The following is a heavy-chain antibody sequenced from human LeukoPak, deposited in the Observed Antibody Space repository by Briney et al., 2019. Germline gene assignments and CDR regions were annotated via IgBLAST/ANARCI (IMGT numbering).Heavy chain of an antibody. Sequence: SETLSLTCTVPGGSISSYYWSWIRQPPGKGLEWSGYIYYSGSTNYNPSLKSRVTISVDTSKNQFSLKLSSVTAADTAVYYCARQNIAARLDYWGQGTLVTVSS. CDR3: ARQNIAARLDY. J-gene: IGHJ4*02. D-gene: IGHD6-6*01. CDR2: IYYSGST. V-gene: IGHV4-59*12. CDR1: GGSISSYY.